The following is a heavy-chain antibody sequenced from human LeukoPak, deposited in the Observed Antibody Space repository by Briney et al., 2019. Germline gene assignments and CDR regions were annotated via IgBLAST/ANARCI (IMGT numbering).Heavy chain of an antibody. CDR1: GGSISSGSYY. V-gene: IGHV4-61*02. D-gene: IGHD6-19*01. Sequence: KPSETLSLTCTVSGGSISSGSYYWSWIRQPAGKGLEWIGRIYTSGSTNYNPSLKSRVTISVDTSKNQFSLKLSSVTAADTAVYYCARVDSSGWYRSDYWGQGTLVTVSS. CDR3: ARVDSSGWYRSDY. J-gene: IGHJ4*02. CDR2: IYTSGST.